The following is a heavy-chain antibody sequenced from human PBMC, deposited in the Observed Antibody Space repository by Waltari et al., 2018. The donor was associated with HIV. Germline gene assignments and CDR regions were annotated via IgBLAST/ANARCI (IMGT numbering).Heavy chain of an antibody. CDR2: IGPTT. Sequence: EVQLLESGGGLVQPGGSLRLTRAASGFTFSSYAMTWVRQAPGKGLEWVSTIGPTTYYADSVKGRFTVSRDNSKNTLYLQMNSLRAEDTAVYYCAKGRDYGGNSPFDYWGQGTLLTVSS. D-gene: IGHD4-17*01. CDR1: GFTFSSYA. V-gene: IGHV3-23*01. CDR3: AKGRDYGGNSPFDY. J-gene: IGHJ4*02.